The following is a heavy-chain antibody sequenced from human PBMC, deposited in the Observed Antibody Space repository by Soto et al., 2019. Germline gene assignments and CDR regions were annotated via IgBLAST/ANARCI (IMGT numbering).Heavy chain of an antibody. J-gene: IGHJ2*01. CDR2: CRKKTNGYST. CDR1: GFTFSDHY. Sequence: EVQLVESGGGLVQPGGSLRLSCAASGFTFSDHYMDWVRQAPGKGLEWVGRCRKKTNGYSTEYAASVKGRCTISRDDSKDSVYLQMNRLKTEDTAVYYCARVIMNYWYLELRGRGTLVTVSS. V-gene: IGHV3-72*01. CDR3: ARVIMNYWYLEL.